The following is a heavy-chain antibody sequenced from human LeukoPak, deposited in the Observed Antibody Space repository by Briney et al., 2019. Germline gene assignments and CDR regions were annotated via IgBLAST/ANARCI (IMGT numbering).Heavy chain of an antibody. D-gene: IGHD4-17*01. V-gene: IGHV4-34*01. CDR3: ARSATVHEVGAGYYFDY. CDR2: INHSGST. Sequence: SETLSLTCAVYGGSFSGYYWSWIRQPPGKGLEWIGEINHSGSTNYNPSLKSRVTISVDTSKNQLSLKLSSVTAADTAVYYCARSATVHEVGAGYYFDYWGQGTLVTVSS. J-gene: IGHJ4*02. CDR1: GGSFSGYY.